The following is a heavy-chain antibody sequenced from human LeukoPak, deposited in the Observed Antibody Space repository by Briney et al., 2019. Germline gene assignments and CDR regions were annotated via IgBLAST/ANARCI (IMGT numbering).Heavy chain of an antibody. D-gene: IGHD6-13*01. J-gene: IGHJ6*02. Sequence: GRSLRLSCAASGFTFSSYGMHWVRQAPGKGLEWVAVILYDGSNKYYADSVKGRFTISRDNSKNTLYLQMNSLRAEDTAVYYCARVFHPGEIVAADPYYYGMDVWGQGTTVTVSS. CDR3: ARVFHPGEIVAADPYYYGMDV. CDR2: ILYDGSNK. V-gene: IGHV3-33*01. CDR1: GFTFSSYG.